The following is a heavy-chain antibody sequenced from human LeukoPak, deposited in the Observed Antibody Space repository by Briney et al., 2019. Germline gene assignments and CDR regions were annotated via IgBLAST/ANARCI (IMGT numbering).Heavy chain of an antibody. CDR1: GGSFSGYY. D-gene: IGHD2-2*01. Sequence: SETLSLTCAVYGGSFSGYYWSWIRQPPGKGLEWIGEINHSGSTNYNPSLKSRVTISVDTSKNQFSLKLSSVTAADTAVYYCARGPRIVVVPAAMPDNAFDIWGQGTMVTVSS. CDR2: INHSGST. J-gene: IGHJ3*02. V-gene: IGHV4-34*01. CDR3: ARGPRIVVVPAAMPDNAFDI.